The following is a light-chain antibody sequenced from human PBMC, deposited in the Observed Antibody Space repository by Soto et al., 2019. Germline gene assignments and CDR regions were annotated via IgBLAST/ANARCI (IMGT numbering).Light chain of an antibody. CDR3: QQYDKWPRT. V-gene: IGKV3-15*01. J-gene: IGKJ1*01. CDR1: QRVSRK. Sequence: EIVMTQSPATLSVSAGGRATLSCRASQRVSRKLACYQQTRGQAPRLLIYGASTRATGVPARFSGSGSGTEFTLTISNLQSEDFAVYHCQQYDKWPRTFGQGTKVDIK. CDR2: GAS.